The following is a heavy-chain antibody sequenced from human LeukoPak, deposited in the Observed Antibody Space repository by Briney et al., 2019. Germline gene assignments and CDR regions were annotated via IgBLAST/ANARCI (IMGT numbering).Heavy chain of an antibody. Sequence: SDTLSLTRTVSGGPISNHYWRWIRQPAGKGLEWIGRIYSRGSTNHNPSLQSRLTMSVDTSKNQISLRLNSVTAADTAVYYCARDPVAGTFRAFDIWGQGTMVTVSS. J-gene: IGHJ3*02. CDR1: GGPISNHY. CDR3: ARDPVAGTFRAFDI. V-gene: IGHV4-4*07. CDR2: IYSRGST. D-gene: IGHD6-19*01.